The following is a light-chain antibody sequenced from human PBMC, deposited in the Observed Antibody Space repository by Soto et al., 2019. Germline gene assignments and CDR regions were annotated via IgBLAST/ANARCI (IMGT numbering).Light chain of an antibody. CDR3: NSYATCNTRV. CDR2: EVS. CDR1: SSDIGDYDY. V-gene: IGLV2-14*01. J-gene: IGLJ1*01. Sequence: QSVLAQPASVSGSPGQSITISCTGSSSDIGDYDYVSWYQQHPGKAPKVLISEVSNRPSGVSNRFSGSKSGNTASLTISGLQAEDEADYYCNSYATCNTRVFGTGTKVTVL.